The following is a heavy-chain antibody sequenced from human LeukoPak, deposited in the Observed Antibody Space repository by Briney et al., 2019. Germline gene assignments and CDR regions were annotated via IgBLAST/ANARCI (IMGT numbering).Heavy chain of an antibody. CDR3: ARAVGPFDF. V-gene: IGHV3-33*08. CDR2: IWYDGSNK. CDR1: GFTFSTYG. J-gene: IGHJ3*01. Sequence: QPGRSLRLSCAASGFTFSTYGMHWVRQAPGKGLEWVAVIWYDGSNKYYADSVKGRFTISRDNSKNTLYLQMNSLRAEDTAVYYCARAVGPFDFWGQGTMVTVSP.